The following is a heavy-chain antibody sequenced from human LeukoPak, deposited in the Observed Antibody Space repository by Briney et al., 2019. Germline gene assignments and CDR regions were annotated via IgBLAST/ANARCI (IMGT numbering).Heavy chain of an antibody. CDR2: INHSGST. V-gene: IGHV4-34*01. J-gene: IGHJ4*02. CDR1: GGSSSGYY. D-gene: IGHD4-11*01. CDR3: ASMFVDLQSRHAFDY. Sequence: PSETLSLTCAVYGGSSSGYYWSWIRQPPGKGLEWIGEINHSGSTNYNPSLKSRVTISVDTSKNQFSLKLSSVTAADTAVYYCASMFVDLQSRHAFDYWGQGTLVTVSS.